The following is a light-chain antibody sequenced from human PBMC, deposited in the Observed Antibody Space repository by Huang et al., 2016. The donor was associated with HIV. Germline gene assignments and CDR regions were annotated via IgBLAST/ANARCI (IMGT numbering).Light chain of an antibody. CDR2: GAS. Sequence: DIQMTQSPSSLSASVGDRVTITCRASQSISAYLNWYQQKPGKAPKLLIYGASTLQRGVPSRFSGSGSGTDFTLTINSLQPEDFATYYCQKSYTTPLTFGGGTKVEI. CDR1: QSISAY. CDR3: QKSYTTPLT. V-gene: IGKV1-39*01. J-gene: IGKJ4*01.